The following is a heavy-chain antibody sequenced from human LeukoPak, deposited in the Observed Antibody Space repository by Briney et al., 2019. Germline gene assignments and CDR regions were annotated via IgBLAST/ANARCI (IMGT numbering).Heavy chain of an antibody. CDR1: GDSISSSSYY. CDR2: ISYSGNT. D-gene: IGHD4-17*01. J-gene: IGHJ4*02. V-gene: IGHV4-39*07. Sequence: SETLSLTCSVSGDSISSSSYYWGWIRQPPGKGLEWVGSISYSGNTYYNPSLKSRVSISLDTSKNQFSLRLTSVTAADTAVYYCAREGVAAFGDYEYWGQGTLVTVSS. CDR3: AREGVAAFGDYEY.